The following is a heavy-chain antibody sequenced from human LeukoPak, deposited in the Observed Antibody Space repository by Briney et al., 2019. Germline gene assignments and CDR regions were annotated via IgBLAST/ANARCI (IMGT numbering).Heavy chain of an antibody. Sequence: QPSETLSHTCAVYGGSFSGYYWSWIRQPPGKGLEWIGEINHSGSTNYNPSLKSRVTISVDTSKNQFSLKLSSVTAADTAVYYCARGHGPFDYWGQGTLVTVTS. CDR1: GGSFSGYY. V-gene: IGHV4-34*01. CDR2: INHSGST. CDR3: ARGHGPFDY. J-gene: IGHJ4*02.